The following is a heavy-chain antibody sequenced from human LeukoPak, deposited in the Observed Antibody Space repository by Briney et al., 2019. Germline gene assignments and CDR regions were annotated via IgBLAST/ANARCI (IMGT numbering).Heavy chain of an antibody. CDR3: ARERRDGYIHYFDY. D-gene: IGHD5-24*01. CDR2: IIPMSETP. V-gene: IGHV1-69*05. J-gene: IGHJ4*02. CDR1: GGTFSINA. Sequence: SVKVSCKASGGTFSINAITWVRQAPGQGLEWMGGIIPMSETPKYTQKFQGRVTIATDESTNTAYMELSSLRSEDTAVYYCARERRDGYIHYFDYWGQGTLVTVSS.